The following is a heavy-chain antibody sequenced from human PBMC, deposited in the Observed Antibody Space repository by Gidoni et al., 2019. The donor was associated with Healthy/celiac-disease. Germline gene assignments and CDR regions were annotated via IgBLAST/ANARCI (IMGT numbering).Heavy chain of an antibody. CDR2: IYYSGST. CDR3: ARTNYYDSSKIDY. CDR1: GGSISSYY. D-gene: IGHD3-22*01. Sequence: QVQLQESGPGLVTPSETLPLTCTVSGGSISSYYWSWIRQPPGKGLEWIGYIYYSGSTNYNPSLKSRVTISVDTSKNQFSLKLSSVTAADTAVYYCARTNYYDSSKIDYWGQGTLVTVSS. V-gene: IGHV4-59*01. J-gene: IGHJ4*02.